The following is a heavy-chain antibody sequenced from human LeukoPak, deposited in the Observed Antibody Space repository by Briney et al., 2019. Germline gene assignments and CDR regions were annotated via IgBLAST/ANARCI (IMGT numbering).Heavy chain of an antibody. CDR1: GYTFTGYY. CDR2: INPNSGGT. D-gene: IGHD3-22*01. Sequence: ASVKVPCKASGYTFTGYYMHWVRQAPGQGLEWMGRINPNSGGTNYAQKFQGRVTMTRDTSISTAYMELSRLRSDDTAVYYCARGTRSSGYDFDYWGQGTLVTVSS. CDR3: ARGTRSSGYDFDY. J-gene: IGHJ4*02. V-gene: IGHV1-2*06.